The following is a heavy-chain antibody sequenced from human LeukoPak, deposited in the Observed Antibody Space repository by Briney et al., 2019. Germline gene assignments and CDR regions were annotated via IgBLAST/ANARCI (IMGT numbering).Heavy chain of an antibody. CDR2: ISHSGST. V-gene: IGHV4-4*02. CDR3: ARGTVTPDY. Sequence: SETLSLTCTVSGGSVNSSIWWSWVRHPPGKGLEWIGEISHSGSTNYNPSLQSRVTISVDKSKNHFSLNLNSVTAADTAVYYCARGTVTPDYWGQGTLVTVSS. J-gene: IGHJ4*02. CDR1: GGSVNSSIW. D-gene: IGHD4-17*01.